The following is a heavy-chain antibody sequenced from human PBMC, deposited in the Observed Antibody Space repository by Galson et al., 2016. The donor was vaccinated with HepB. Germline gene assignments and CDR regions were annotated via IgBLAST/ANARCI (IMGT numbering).Heavy chain of an antibody. Sequence: SLRLSCADSGVNFSAETMSWVRRLPGRGLEWISAMTGSGDITLYADSVKGRFIISRDNSRNTLYLQMNRLRGGDTALYYCVRGRGWLLSEFVFWGPGTPVTVSS. J-gene: IGHJ4*02. CDR3: VRGRGWLLSEFVF. V-gene: IGHV3-23*01. CDR1: GVNFSAET. CDR2: MTGSGDIT. D-gene: IGHD5-12*01.